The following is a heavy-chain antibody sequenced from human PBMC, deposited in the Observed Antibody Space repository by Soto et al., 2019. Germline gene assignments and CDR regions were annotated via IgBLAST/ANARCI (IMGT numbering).Heavy chain of an antibody. CDR1: GYTFTNYW. V-gene: IGHV5-51*01. D-gene: IGHD6-6*01. CDR2: IYPGDSET. CDR3: ARGAYHVSSSDGGWFDP. Sequence: GESLKISCKGSGYTFTNYWIGWVRQMPGKGLEWMGIIYPGDSETRYSPSFQGQVTMSADKSISTAYLQWSSLKASDTAMYYCARGAYHVSSSDGGWFDPWGQGTLVTVSS. J-gene: IGHJ5*02.